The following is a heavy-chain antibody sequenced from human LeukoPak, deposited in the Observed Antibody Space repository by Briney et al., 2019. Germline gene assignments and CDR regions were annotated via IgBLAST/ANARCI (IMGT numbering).Heavy chain of an antibody. J-gene: IGHJ5*02. Sequence: PGGSLRLSCTASGFTFGDYAMSWFRQAPGKGLEWVGFIRSKAYGGTTEYAASVKGRFTISRDDSKSIAYLQMNSLKTEDTAVYYCTRSSIAARTAWDWFDPWGQGTLVTVSS. V-gene: IGHV3-49*03. CDR3: TRSSIAARTAWDWFDP. CDR2: IRSKAYGGTT. CDR1: GFTFGDYA. D-gene: IGHD6-6*01.